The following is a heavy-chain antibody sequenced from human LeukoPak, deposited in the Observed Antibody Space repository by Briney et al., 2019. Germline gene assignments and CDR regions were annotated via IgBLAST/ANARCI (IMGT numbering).Heavy chain of an antibody. V-gene: IGHV3-23*01. Sequence: PGGSLRLSCAASGFTFNSYAMSWVRQAPGKGLEWVSAISGSGGSTYYADSVKGRFTISRDNSKNTLYLQMNSLRAEDTAVYYCAKGNYYDRSGYYYEDAFDIWGQGTMVTVSS. J-gene: IGHJ3*02. D-gene: IGHD3-22*01. CDR2: ISGSGGST. CDR1: GFTFNSYA. CDR3: AKGNYYDRSGYYYEDAFDI.